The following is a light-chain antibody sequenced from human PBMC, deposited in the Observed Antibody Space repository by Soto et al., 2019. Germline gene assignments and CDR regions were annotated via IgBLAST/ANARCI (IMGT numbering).Light chain of an antibody. CDR3: QQYNDRWT. CDR2: DAS. Sequence: EVVLTQSPATLSLSPGERATLSCRASQSVSRHLAWYRQKPGQAPRLLILDASDRATGIPARFSGSGSGTNFTLTISSLEPEDFAVYYCQQYNDRWTFGQGTTVEIK. CDR1: QSVSRH. V-gene: IGKV3-11*01. J-gene: IGKJ1*01.